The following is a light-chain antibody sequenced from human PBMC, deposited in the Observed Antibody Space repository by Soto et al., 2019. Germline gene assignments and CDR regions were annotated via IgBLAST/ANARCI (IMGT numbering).Light chain of an antibody. CDR2: KAS. Sequence: DIQMTQSPSTLSASVGDRVTITCRASQSVSSWLAWYQQKPGKVPKLLIYKASTLQSGVPSRFSGSGSGTEFPLTISSLHPDDFAAYYCQQYKSNPLTFGGGTKVEIK. CDR3: QQYKSNPLT. CDR1: QSVSSW. V-gene: IGKV1-5*03. J-gene: IGKJ4*01.